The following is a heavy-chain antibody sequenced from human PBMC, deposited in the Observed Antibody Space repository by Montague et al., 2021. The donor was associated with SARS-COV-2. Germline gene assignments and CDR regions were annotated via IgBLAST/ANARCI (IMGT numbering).Heavy chain of an antibody. J-gene: IGHJ4*02. V-gene: IGHV3-9*01. CDR1: GFTFGDYA. Sequence: SLRLSCAASGFTFGDYAMHRVRQAPGKGLEWVSGISWNSGSIGYADSVKGRFTISRDNAKNSLYLQMNSLRAEDTALYYCAKSDSSSPYFDYWGQGTLVTVSS. CDR3: AKSDSSSPYFDY. D-gene: IGHD6-6*01. CDR2: ISWNSGSI.